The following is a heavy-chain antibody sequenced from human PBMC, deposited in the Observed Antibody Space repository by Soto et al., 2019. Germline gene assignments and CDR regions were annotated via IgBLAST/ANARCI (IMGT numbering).Heavy chain of an antibody. V-gene: IGHV3-66*01. D-gene: IGHD5-18*01. Sequence: EVQLVESGGGLVQPGGSLRLSCAASGFTVSSNYMSWVRQAPGKGLEGVSVIYSGGSTYYADSVKGRFTISRDNSKNTLYLQMNSRRAEDTAVYYCAREFIVDTAMDSWFDPWGQGTLVTVSS. CDR3: AREFIVDTAMDSWFDP. CDR1: GFTVSSNY. J-gene: IGHJ5*02. CDR2: IYSGGST.